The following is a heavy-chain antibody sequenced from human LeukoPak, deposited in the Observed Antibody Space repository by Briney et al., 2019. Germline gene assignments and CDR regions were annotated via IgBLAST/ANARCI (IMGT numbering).Heavy chain of an antibody. CDR3: ARYCTGANCYSNRGAFGI. D-gene: IGHD2-15*01. CDR1: GGSFSGDPYY. CDR2: ISYSGNI. Sequence: PSETLSLTCTVSGGSFSGDPYYWSWIRQPPGKGPEWIGHISYSGNINSNPSLRSRVTASVDTSKNQFSLKLSSVTAADTAVYYCARYCTGANCYSNRGAFGIWGRGTMVTVSS. J-gene: IGHJ3*02. V-gene: IGHV4-61*01.